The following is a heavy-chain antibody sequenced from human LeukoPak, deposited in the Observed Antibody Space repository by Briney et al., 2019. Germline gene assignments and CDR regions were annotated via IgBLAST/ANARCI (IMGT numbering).Heavy chain of an antibody. Sequence: GGSLRLSCAASGFTFSSYAMHWVRQAPGKGLEWVSYIDSTTGNIYSADSVRGRFTISRDIAKNSLYLQMNSLRAEDTAVYYCARDSTGGRTYYDYVWGSYRYGDFDYWGQGTLVTVSS. J-gene: IGHJ4*02. CDR2: IDSTTGNI. D-gene: IGHD3-16*02. CDR3: ARDSTGGRTYYDYVWGSYRYGDFDY. CDR1: GFTFSSYA. V-gene: IGHV3-48*01.